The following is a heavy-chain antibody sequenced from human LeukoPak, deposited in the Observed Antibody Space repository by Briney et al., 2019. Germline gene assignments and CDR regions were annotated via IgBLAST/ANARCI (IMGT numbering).Heavy chain of an antibody. CDR3: ARGRRTRYYDSSGYSPYYYYMDV. J-gene: IGHJ6*03. CDR1: GYTFTSYY. Sequence: GASVKVSCKASGYTFTSYYMHWVRQAPGQGLEWMGIINPSGGSTSYAQKFQGRVTMTRDTSTSTVYMELSSLRSEDTAVYYCARGRRTRYYDSSGYSPYYYYMDVWGKGTTVTASS. CDR2: INPSGGST. V-gene: IGHV1-46*01. D-gene: IGHD3-22*01.